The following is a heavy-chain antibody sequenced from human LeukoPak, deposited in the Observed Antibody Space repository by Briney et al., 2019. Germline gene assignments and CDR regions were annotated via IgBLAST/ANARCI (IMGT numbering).Heavy chain of an antibody. CDR2: IDSSSSPI. CDR1: GFTFSSYS. J-gene: IGHJ4*02. V-gene: IGHV3-48*01. CDR3: AKDRLYSGSSELDS. Sequence: PGGSLRLSCAASGFTFSSYSMNWVRQAPGKGLEWVSYIDSSSSPIYYADSVKGRFTISRDNSKNTLYLQMNSLRAEDTAVYYCAKDRLYSGSSELDSWGQGTLVTVSS. D-gene: IGHD1-26*01.